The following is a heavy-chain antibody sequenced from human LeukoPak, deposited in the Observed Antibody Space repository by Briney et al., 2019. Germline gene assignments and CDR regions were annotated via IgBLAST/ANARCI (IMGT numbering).Heavy chain of an antibody. J-gene: IGHJ4*02. Sequence: ASVKVSCKASGYTFTGYYMHWVRQAPGQGLEWMGRINPNSGGTNYAQKFQGRVTMTRDTSISTAYMELSRLRSDDTAVYYCARDRRWFGEYYFDYWGQGTLVTVSS. V-gene: IGHV1-2*06. D-gene: IGHD3-10*01. CDR1: GYTFTGYY. CDR3: ARDRRWFGEYYFDY. CDR2: INPNSGGT.